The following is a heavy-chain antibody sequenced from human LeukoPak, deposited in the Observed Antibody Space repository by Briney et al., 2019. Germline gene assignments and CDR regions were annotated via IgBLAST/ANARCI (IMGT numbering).Heavy chain of an antibody. V-gene: IGHV5-51*01. Sequence: GESLKISCKGYGYRFTTSWIGWVRQMPGKGLEWMGRVYPGDSDTRYSPSFQGQVTISADKSISTAYLQWSSLKASDTAMHYCARQYSGYDYWGQGTLVTVSS. CDR2: VYPGDSDT. CDR3: ARQYSGYDY. CDR1: GYRFTTSW. D-gene: IGHD5-12*01. J-gene: IGHJ4*02.